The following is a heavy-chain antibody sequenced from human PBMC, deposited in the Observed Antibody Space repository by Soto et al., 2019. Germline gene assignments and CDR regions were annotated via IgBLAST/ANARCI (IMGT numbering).Heavy chain of an antibody. V-gene: IGHV3-53*02. CDR2: IYSGGST. CDR3: ARGKLDYYYGMDV. J-gene: IGHJ6*02. D-gene: IGHD3-10*01. CDR1: GFTVSSNY. Sequence: EVQLVETGGLIQPGGSLRLSCAASGFTVSSNYMSWVRQAPGKGLEWVSVIYSGGSTYYADSVKGRFTISRDNSKNTLYLQMNSLRAEDTAVYYCARGKLDYYYGMDVWGQGTTVTVSS.